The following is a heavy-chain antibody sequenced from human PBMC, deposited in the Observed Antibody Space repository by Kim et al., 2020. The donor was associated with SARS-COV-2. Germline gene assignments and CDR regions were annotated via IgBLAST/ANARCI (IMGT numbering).Heavy chain of an antibody. CDR1: GGSFSGYY. CDR3: ARGTEHYGWFDP. CDR2: INHSGST. V-gene: IGHV4-34*01. J-gene: IGHJ5*02. D-gene: IGHD3-10*01. Sequence: SETLSLTCAVYGGSFSGYYWSWIRQPPGKGLEWIGEINHSGSTNYNPSLKSRVTISVDTSKNQFSLKLSSVTAADTAVYYCARGTEHYGWFDPWGQGTLVTVSS.